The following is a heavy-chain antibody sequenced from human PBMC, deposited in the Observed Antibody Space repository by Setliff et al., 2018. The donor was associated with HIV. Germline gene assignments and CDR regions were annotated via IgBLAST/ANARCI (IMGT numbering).Heavy chain of an antibody. J-gene: IGHJ4*02. D-gene: IGHD1-26*01. CDR3: ARVVYSGSYCDGYNFDY. Sequence: SETLSLTCIVSGASISSQYWSWIRQPAGKGLEWIGRIYTSGSTNYNPSLKSRVTMSVDTSKNQFSLKLSSVTAADTAVDYCARVVYSGSYCDGYNFDYWGQGTLVTVSS. V-gene: IGHV4-4*07. CDR1: GASISSQY. CDR2: IYTSGST.